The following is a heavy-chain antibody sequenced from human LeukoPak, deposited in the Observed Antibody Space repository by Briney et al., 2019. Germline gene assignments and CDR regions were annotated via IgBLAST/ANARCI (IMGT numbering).Heavy chain of an antibody. CDR3: ARGDFGNLYYYYGMDV. Sequence: SETLSLTCTVSGGSISSYYWGWIRQPAGKGLEWIGRIYTSGSTNYNPSLKSRVTMSVDTSKNQFSLKLSSVTAADTAVYYCARGDFGNLYYYYGMDVWGQGTTVTVSS. D-gene: IGHD3-3*01. J-gene: IGHJ6*02. V-gene: IGHV4-4*07. CDR2: IYTSGST. CDR1: GGSISSYY.